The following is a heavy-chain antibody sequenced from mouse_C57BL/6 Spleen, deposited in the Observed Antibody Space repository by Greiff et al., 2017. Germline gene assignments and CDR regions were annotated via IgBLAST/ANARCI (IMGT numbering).Heavy chain of an antibody. V-gene: IGHV1-9*01. J-gene: IGHJ2*01. D-gene: IGHD1-1*01. CDR2: ILPGSGST. Sequence: QVQLQQSGAELMKPGASVKLSCTATGFTFNGYWMEWVKQRPGHGLEWIGEILPGSGSTKYNEKFKGKATFTADTSSNTAYLQLSSLTLKDSAIYYCARPCHITYLDDWGQGTTLTVSS. CDR3: ARPCHITYLDD. CDR1: GFTFNGYW.